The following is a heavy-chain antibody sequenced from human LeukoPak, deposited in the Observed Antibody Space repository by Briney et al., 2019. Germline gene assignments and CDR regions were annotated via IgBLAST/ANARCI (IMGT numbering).Heavy chain of an antibody. CDR2: ISYDGSDK. CDR1: GFTFSKYG. V-gene: IGHV3-30*18. Sequence: GGSLRLSCVASGFTFSKYGMHWVRQAPGKRLEWVAIISYDGSDKYYGDSVRRRFTISRDNSNNTLYLQMNNLRAEDTALYYCAKDRRFGSGWKLFDSWGQGTLVTVSS. D-gene: IGHD6-19*01. CDR3: AKDRRFGSGWKLFDS. J-gene: IGHJ4*02.